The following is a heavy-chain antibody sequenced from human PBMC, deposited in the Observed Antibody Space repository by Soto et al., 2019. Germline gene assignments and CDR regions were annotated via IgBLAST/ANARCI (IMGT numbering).Heavy chain of an antibody. CDR3: ARGSVVVPAAVHPPEPFYI. V-gene: IGHV1-8*01. D-gene: IGHD2-2*01. CDR2: MNPNSGNT. J-gene: IGHJ3*02. Sequence: ASVKVSCKASGYTFTSYYINWVRQATGQGLEWMGWMNPNSGNTGYAQKFQGRVTMTRNTSISTAYMELSSLRSEDTAVYYCARGSVVVPAAVHPPEPFYIWGQGTMVTVS. CDR1: GYTFTSYY.